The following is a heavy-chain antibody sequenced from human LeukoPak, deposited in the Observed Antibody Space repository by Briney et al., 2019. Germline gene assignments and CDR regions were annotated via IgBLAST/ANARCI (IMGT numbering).Heavy chain of an antibody. CDR1: GGTFSSYA. V-gene: IGHV1-69*13. Sequence: SVKVSFKASGGTFSSYAISWVRQAPGQGLEWMGGIIPIFGTANYAQKFQGRVTITADESTSTAYMELSSLRSEDTAVYYCASVPYYYDSSGYYYDYWGQGTLVTVSS. CDR3: ASVPYYYDSSGYYYDY. CDR2: IIPIFGTA. J-gene: IGHJ4*02. D-gene: IGHD3-22*01.